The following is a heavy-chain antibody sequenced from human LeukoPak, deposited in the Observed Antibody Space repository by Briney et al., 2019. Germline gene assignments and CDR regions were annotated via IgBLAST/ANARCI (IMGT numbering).Heavy chain of an antibody. V-gene: IGHV3-64*01. CDR2: ISSNGGST. CDR1: GFTFSSYA. CDR3: ARRSRPQDKMYSDPY. Sequence: AGGSLRLSCAASGFTFSSYAMHWVRQAPGKGLEYVSAISSNGGSTYYANSVKGRFTISRDNAKNSLYLQMNSLRAEDTAVYYCARRSRPQDKMYSDPYWGQGTLVTVSS. J-gene: IGHJ4*02. D-gene: IGHD6-13*01.